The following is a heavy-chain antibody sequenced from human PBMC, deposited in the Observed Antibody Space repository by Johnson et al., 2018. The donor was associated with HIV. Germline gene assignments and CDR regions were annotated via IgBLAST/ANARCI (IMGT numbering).Heavy chain of an antibody. CDR3: ASRQYFSSFDI. Sequence: QVQLVESGGGVVQPGRSLRLSCAASGFTFSSYGMHWVRQAPAKGLEWVAVISYDGSDKDYADSVKGRFTISRDSSKNTLYVQMNSLRSEDTAVYYCASRQYFSSFDIWGQGTMVTVSS. J-gene: IGHJ3*02. D-gene: IGHD3-3*01. CDR1: GFTFSSYG. CDR2: ISYDGSDK. V-gene: IGHV3-30*04.